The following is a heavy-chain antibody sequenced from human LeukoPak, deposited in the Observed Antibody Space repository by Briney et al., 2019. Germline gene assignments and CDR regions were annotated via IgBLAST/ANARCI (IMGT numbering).Heavy chain of an antibody. CDR2: IYWDDDK. CDR3: AHSFPGWSRNYYDSSPFDY. V-gene: IGHV2-5*02. J-gene: IGHJ4*02. Sequence: SGPTLVNPTQTLTLTCTFSGFSLSTSGVGVGWIRQPPGKALEWLALIYWDDDKRYSPSLKSRLTITKDTSKNQVVLTMTNMDPVDTATYYRAHSFPGWSRNYYDSSPFDYWGQGTLVTVSS. D-gene: IGHD3-22*01. CDR1: GFSLSTSGVG.